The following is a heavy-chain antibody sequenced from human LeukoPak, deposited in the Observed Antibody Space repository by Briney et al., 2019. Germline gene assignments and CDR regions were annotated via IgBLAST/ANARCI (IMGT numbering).Heavy chain of an antibody. D-gene: IGHD6-13*01. Sequence: PGGSLRLSCEASGFTFSTYAMTWVRQAPGKGLEWVSGISGSGGTTYYPAVVRRLFSISSDNYNNSLYLQMNSLGADDTAVYYCARDHSSSWLTGHWGQGTLVTVSS. CDR3: ARDHSSSWLTGH. CDR2: ISGSGGTT. J-gene: IGHJ4*02. V-gene: IGHV3-23*01. CDR1: GFTFSTYA.